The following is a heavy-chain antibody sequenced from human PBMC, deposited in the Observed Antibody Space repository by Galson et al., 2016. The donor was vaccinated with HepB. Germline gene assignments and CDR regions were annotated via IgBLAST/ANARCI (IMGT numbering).Heavy chain of an antibody. CDR3: AKDPVYRGYLRAGYASFFDY. Sequence: SLRLSCAGSGFSFSYYGMHWVRQSPGKGLEWLAVTSYDGKTTYYADSVKGRFTISRDNSKNTVFFQMNSLRAEDTGVYFLAKDPVYRGYLRAGYASFFDYWGQGTPVTVSS. CDR2: TSYDGKTT. CDR1: GFSFSYYG. V-gene: IGHV3-30*18. D-gene: IGHD5-12*01. J-gene: IGHJ4*02.